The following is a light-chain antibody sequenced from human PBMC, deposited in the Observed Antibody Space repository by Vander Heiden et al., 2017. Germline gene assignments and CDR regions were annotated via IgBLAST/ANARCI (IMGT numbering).Light chain of an antibody. Sequence: QSALTQPASVSGPPGQSITIPFTGTSSDVGGYHYVSWYQQHPGKAPKLMMYEVSNRPSGVSNRFSGSKSGNTASLTISGLQAEDEADYYCSSYTSSSAVVFGGRTKLTVL. J-gene: IGLJ2*01. CDR2: EVS. CDR1: SSDVGGYHY. V-gene: IGLV2-14*01. CDR3: SSYTSSSAVV.